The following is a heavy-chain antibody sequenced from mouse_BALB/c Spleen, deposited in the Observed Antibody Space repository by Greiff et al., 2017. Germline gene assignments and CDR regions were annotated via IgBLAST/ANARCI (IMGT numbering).Heavy chain of an antibody. CDR2: IRSKSNNYAT. D-gene: IGHD2-13*01. Sequence: DAGGGLVQPKGSLKLSCAASGFTFNTYAMNWVRQAPGKGLEWVARIRSKSNNYATYYADSVKDRFTISRDDSQSMLYLQMNNLKTEDTAMYYCGLLGYAMDYWGQGTSVTVSS. J-gene: IGHJ4*01. CDR1: GFTFNTYA. V-gene: IGHV10-1*02. CDR3: GLLGYAMDY.